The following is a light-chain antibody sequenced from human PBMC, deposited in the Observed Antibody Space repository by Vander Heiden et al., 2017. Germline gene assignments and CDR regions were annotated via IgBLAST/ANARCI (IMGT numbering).Light chain of an antibody. V-gene: IGKV1-16*02. CDR2: AAS. J-gene: IGKJ1*01. CDR3: QQDDLFPWT. CDR1: QDITNY. Sequence: DVQMTQSPSSLSASVGERVTITCRASQDITNYFAWFQQQPGKAPKSLIYAASILQSGVPSNYSGSGSATDFTLTLNSLPPAAFATYYCQQDDLFPWTSGQGTKVEIK.